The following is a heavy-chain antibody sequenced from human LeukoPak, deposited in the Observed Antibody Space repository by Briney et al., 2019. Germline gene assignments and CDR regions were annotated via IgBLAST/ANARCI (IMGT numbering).Heavy chain of an antibody. V-gene: IGHV3-15*01. D-gene: IGHD2-2*01. Sequence: GGSLRLSCAASGFTFSNAWMNWVRQAPGKWLEWVGRILSKTHGGTTDYAAPVKGRFTISRDDSENTLYLQMNSLKTEDTAVYYCATLYHFDPWGQGTLVTVSS. CDR3: ATLYHFDP. J-gene: IGHJ5*02. CDR1: GFTFSNAW. CDR2: ILSKTHGGTT.